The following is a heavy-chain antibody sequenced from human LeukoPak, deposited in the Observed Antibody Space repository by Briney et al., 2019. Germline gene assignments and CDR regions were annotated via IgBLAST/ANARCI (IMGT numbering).Heavy chain of an antibody. CDR2: IIPSLGIA. D-gene: IGHD3-10*01. V-gene: IGHV1-69*04. Sequence: ASVKVSCKASGGTFSSYAISWVRQAPGQGLEWMGRIIPSLGIANYAQKFQGRVTITADKSTSTAYMELSSLRSEDTAVYFCVPGGGRYDYWGQGTLVTVSS. CDR1: GGTFSSYA. CDR3: VPGGGRYDY. J-gene: IGHJ4*02.